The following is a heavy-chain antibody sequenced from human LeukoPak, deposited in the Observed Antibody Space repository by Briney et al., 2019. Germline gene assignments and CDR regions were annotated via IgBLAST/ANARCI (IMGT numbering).Heavy chain of an antibody. D-gene: IGHD5-18*01. Sequence: PGGSLRLSCAASGFTFSSYWMSWVRQAPGKGLEWVANIKQDGSEKYYVDSVKGRFTISRDNAKNSLYLQMNSLRAEDTAVYYCTSGYSYGYDYYGMDVWGQGTTVTVSS. CDR1: GFTFSSYW. CDR3: TSGYSYGYDYYGMDV. CDR2: IKQDGSEK. V-gene: IGHV3-7*01. J-gene: IGHJ6*02.